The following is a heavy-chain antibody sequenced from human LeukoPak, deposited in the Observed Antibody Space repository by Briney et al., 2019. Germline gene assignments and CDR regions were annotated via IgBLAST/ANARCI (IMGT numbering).Heavy chain of an antibody. CDR1: GFSFSSHG. CDR2: ISYDGTNK. J-gene: IGHJ6*02. D-gene: IGHD3-16*01. Sequence: TGGSLRLSCAASGFSFSSHGMHWVRQAPGKGLEWVAVISYDGTNKYYADSVKGRFTLSRDNSKNTLYLQMNSLRAGDTAVYYCAKDNPLLGYYGMDVWGQGTTVTASS. CDR3: AKDNPLLGYYGMDV. V-gene: IGHV3-30*18.